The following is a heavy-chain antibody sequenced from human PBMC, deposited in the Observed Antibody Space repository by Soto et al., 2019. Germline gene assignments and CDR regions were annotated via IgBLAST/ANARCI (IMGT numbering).Heavy chain of an antibody. Sequence: SETLSLTCAVSGGSFRGFYWIWIRQSPGKGLEWLGDINHVGITNYNPSLKSRVSIPVDTSKSQFSLKLSSVTAADTAVYYCARESYSGYHSYDYWGQGILVTVSS. CDR2: INHVGIT. CDR1: GGSFRGFY. V-gene: IGHV4-34*01. D-gene: IGHD5-12*01. J-gene: IGHJ4*02. CDR3: ARESYSGYHSYDY.